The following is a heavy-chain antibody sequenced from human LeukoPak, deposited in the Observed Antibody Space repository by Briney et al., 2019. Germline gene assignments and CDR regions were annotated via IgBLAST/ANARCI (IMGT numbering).Heavy chain of an antibody. J-gene: IGHJ6*02. V-gene: IGHV1-46*01. CDR1: GYTFTSYY. D-gene: IGHD2-2*01. CDR3: ARDRIIVVPAAMLFLDRYYYYGMDV. Sequence: ASVKVSCKASGYTFTSYYMHWVRQAPGQGVEWMGIINPSGGRTSYAQNFHGRVTLTTHTSPRTVSMALSSLTSEDTAVYYCARDRIIVVPAAMLFLDRYYYYGMDVWGQGTTVTVSS. CDR2: INPSGGRT.